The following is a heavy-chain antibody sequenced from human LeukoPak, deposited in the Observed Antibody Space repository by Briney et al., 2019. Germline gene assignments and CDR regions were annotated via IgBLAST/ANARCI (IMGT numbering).Heavy chain of an antibody. CDR1: GGSISSYY. D-gene: IGHD3-16*02. V-gene: IGHV4-59*01. CDR2: IYYSGST. CDR3: ARARLGELSFDYYYYMDV. Sequence: SETLSLTCTVSGGSISSYYWSWIRQPPGKGLEWIGYIYYSGSTNYNPSLKSRVTISVDTSKNQFSLKLSSVTAADTAVYYCARARLGELSFDYYYYMDVWGKGTTVTISS. J-gene: IGHJ6*03.